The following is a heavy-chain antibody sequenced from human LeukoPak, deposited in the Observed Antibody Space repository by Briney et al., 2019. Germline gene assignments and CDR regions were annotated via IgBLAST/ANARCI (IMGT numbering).Heavy chain of an antibody. CDR1: GFTVSSNY. CDR2: IYSGGST. Sequence: PGGSLRLSCAASGFTVSSNYMSWVRQAPGKGLEWVSVIYSGGSTYHAESLKGRFTISRDNSKNTLYLQMNSLRAEDTAVYYCATRPASETYFAVFDYWGQGTLVTVSS. V-gene: IGHV3-53*01. CDR3: ATRPASETYFAVFDY. J-gene: IGHJ4*02. D-gene: IGHD1-26*01.